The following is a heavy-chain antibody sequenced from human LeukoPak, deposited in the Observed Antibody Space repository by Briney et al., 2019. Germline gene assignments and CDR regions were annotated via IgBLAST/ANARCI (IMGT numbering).Heavy chain of an antibody. CDR3: AKEIRPLISDPNRGY. CDR2: INSDGSST. CDR1: GFTFSTYW. D-gene: IGHD2-8*01. V-gene: IGHV3-74*01. J-gene: IGHJ4*02. Sequence: GGSLRLSCAASGFTFSTYWMHWVRQAPRKGLVCVSRINSDGSSTTYADSVKGRFTISRDNAKNTLYLQMNSLRAEDTAVYYCAKEIRPLISDPNRGYWGQGTLVTVSS.